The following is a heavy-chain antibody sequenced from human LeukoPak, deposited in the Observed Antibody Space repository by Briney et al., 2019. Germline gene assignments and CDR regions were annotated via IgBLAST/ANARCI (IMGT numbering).Heavy chain of an antibody. CDR3: ARDSGGWYYNWFDP. Sequence: GGSLRLSCAASGFTFSSYSMNWVRQAPGKGLEWVSYISSSGSTIYYADSVKGRFTISRDNAKSSLYLQMNSLRAEDTAVYYCARDSGGWYYNWFDPWGQGTLVTVSS. J-gene: IGHJ5*02. V-gene: IGHV3-48*04. CDR2: ISSSGSTI. D-gene: IGHD6-19*01. CDR1: GFTFSSYS.